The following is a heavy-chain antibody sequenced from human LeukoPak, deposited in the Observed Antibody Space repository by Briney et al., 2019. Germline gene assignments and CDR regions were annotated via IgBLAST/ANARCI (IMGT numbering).Heavy chain of an antibody. CDR1: GFTFSSYN. V-gene: IGHV3-21*01. CDR3: ARSPYSSGWYKDY. J-gene: IGHJ4*02. Sequence: GGSLRLSCAASGFTFSSYNMNWVRQAPGKGLEWVSSISSSSSYIYYADSVKGRFTISRDNAKNSLYLQMNSLRAEDTAVYYCARSPYSSGWYKDYWGQGTLVTVSS. D-gene: IGHD6-19*01. CDR2: ISSSSSYI.